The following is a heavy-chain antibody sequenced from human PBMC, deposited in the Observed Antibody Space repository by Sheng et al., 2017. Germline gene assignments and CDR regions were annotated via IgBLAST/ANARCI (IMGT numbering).Heavy chain of an antibody. CDR2: IIPIFGTA. CDR3: AIWYSSGSYYYYYGMDV. CDR1: GGTFSSYA. J-gene: IGHJ6*02. D-gene: IGHD1-26*01. Sequence: QVQLVQSGAEVKKPGSSVKVSCKASGGTFSSYAISWVRQAPGQGLEWMGGIIPIFGTANYAQKFQGRVTITADESTSTAYMELSSLRSEDTAVYYCAIWYSSGSYYYYYGMDVWGQGTTVTVSS. V-gene: IGHV1-69*01.